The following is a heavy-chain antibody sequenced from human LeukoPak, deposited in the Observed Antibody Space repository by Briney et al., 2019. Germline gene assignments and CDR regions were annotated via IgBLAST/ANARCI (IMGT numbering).Heavy chain of an antibody. Sequence: ASVKVSCKASGYTFSNYYIHWVRQAPGQGLEWMGIIGGSTNYAQKFQGRVTMTRDTSTSTVYMELSSLRSEDTAVYYCARDLYYYGSGSLSPWGQGTLVTVSS. D-gene: IGHD3-10*01. V-gene: IGHV1-46*01. J-gene: IGHJ5*02. CDR1: GYTFSNYY. CDR2: IGGST. CDR3: ARDLYYYGSGSLSP.